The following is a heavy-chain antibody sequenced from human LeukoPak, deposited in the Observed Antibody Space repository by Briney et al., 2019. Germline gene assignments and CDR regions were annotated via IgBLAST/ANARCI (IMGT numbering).Heavy chain of an antibody. Sequence: GGSLRLSCAASGFTFAGSSMSWVRRAPGKGLEWVSAISVNGNSIYYADSVKGRFTISRDNSKSTLYLQMNSLRAEDTAVYYCARDEEAIFGVAPVDYWGQGTLVTVSS. V-gene: IGHV3-23*01. CDR2: ISVNGNSI. CDR1: GFTFAGSS. D-gene: IGHD3-3*01. CDR3: ARDEEAIFGVAPVDY. J-gene: IGHJ4*02.